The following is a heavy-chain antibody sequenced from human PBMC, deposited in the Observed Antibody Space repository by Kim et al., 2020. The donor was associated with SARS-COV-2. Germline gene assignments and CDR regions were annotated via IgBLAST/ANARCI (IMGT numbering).Heavy chain of an antibody. CDR1: GGTFSSYP. CDR2: IIPILGIA. D-gene: IGHD3-10*01. J-gene: IGHJ6*02. V-gene: IGHV1-69*02. Sequence: SVKVSCKASGGTFSSYPISWVRQAPGQGLEWMGRIIPILGIANYAQKFQGRVTITADKSTSTAYMELSSLRSEDTAVYYCASYGSGSYYYYYGMDVWGQGTTVTVSS. CDR3: ASYGSGSYYYYYGMDV.